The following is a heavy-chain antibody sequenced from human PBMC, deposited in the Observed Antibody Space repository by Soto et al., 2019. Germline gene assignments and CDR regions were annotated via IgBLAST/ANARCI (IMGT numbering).Heavy chain of an antibody. CDR1: GASIISNDW. V-gene: IGHV4-4*02. CDR3: ARANLRXGWTFDH. CDR2: IFHSGRT. D-gene: IGHD6-19*01. Sequence: PSETLSLTCSVCGASIISNDWWIWIRQTPGKGLEWIGEIFHSGRTNYSPSFKSRVTISVDTSKSQFSLEMASVTAADTAVYYCARANLRXGWTFDHWGQGSPVTVSS. J-gene: IGHJ4*02.